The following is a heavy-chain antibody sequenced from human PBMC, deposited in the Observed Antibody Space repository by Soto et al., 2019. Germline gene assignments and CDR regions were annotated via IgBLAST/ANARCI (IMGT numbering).Heavy chain of an antibody. CDR1: GFTISSYA. D-gene: IGHD5-12*01. Sequence: GGSLRLSCAASGFTISSYAMSWVRQAPGKGLEWVSAISGSGGSTYYADSVKGRFTISRDNSKNTLYLQMNSLRAEDTAVYYCAKGVSRLVATMTKPSWFDPWGQGTLVTVSS. J-gene: IGHJ5*02. V-gene: IGHV3-23*01. CDR3: AKGVSRLVATMTKPSWFDP. CDR2: ISGSGGST.